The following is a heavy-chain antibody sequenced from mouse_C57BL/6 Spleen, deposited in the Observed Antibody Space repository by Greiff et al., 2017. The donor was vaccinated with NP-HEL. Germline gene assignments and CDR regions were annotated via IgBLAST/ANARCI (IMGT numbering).Heavy chain of an antibody. D-gene: IGHD2-1*01. CDR2: TFYSGIT. Sequence: EVQLQESGPSLVRPSQTLSLTCTVTGFSINSDCYWIWIRQFPGNKLEYIGYTFYSGITYYNPSLESRTYITRDTSKNQFSLKLSSVTTEDTATYYCARAPYYGNYEGYAMDYWGQGTSVTVSS. CDR1: GFSINSDCY. CDR3: ARAPYYGNYEGYAMDY. V-gene: IGHV3-3*01. J-gene: IGHJ4*01.